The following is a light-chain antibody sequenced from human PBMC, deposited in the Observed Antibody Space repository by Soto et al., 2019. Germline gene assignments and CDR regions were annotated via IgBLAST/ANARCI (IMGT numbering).Light chain of an antibody. Sequence: DIQMTQSPSSLSASVGDRVTITCRASQSINSYLNCYQQKPGKAPKLLISEASSLQRGVPSRFSGSGSGTEFTLTISSLQPDDFATYYCQQLNSYPLTFGGGTKVDIK. CDR2: EAS. V-gene: IGKV1-39*01. J-gene: IGKJ4*01. CDR1: QSINSY. CDR3: QQLNSYPLT.